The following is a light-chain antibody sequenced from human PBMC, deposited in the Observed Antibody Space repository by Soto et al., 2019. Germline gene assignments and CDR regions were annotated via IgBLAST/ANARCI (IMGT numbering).Light chain of an antibody. CDR2: RNN. CDR1: NSNIGNNY. V-gene: IGLV1-47*01. J-gene: IGLJ2*01. Sequence: QSVVTQPPSASGTPGQRVTISCSGSNSNIGNNYVYWYQLLPGTAPKLLIYRNNLRPSGAPDRFSGSKSGTSASLAISGLRSEDEADYYCATWDDSLSGSIFGGGTKLTVL. CDR3: ATWDDSLSGSI.